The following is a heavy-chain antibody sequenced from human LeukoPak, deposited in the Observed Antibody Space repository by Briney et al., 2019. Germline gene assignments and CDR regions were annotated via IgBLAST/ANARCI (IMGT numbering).Heavy chain of an antibody. V-gene: IGHV3-23*01. CDR2: ISGSGGST. CDR1: GFTFSSSA. J-gene: IGHJ4*02. Sequence: PGGSLRLSCAASGFTFSSSAMSWVRQAPGKGLEWVSAISGSGGSTYYADSVKGRFTISRDNSKNTLYLQMNSLRAEDTAVYYCAKGFQEGSFFFDYWGQGTLVTVSS. D-gene: IGHD3-3*01. CDR3: AKGFQEGSFFFDY.